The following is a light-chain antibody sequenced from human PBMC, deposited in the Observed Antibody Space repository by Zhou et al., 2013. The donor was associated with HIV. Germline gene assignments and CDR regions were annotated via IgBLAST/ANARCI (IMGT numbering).Light chain of an antibody. CDR3: QQSYSTPRT. CDR1: QSINKY. Sequence: DIRMTQSPSSLSASVGDRVTITCRASQSINKYLNWYHHKPGKAPKLLIYAASSLLSGVPSRFSGSGSGTDFTLTISSLQPEDFATYYCQQSYSTPRTFGQGTKVQI. J-gene: IGKJ1*01. V-gene: IGKV1-39*01. CDR2: AAS.